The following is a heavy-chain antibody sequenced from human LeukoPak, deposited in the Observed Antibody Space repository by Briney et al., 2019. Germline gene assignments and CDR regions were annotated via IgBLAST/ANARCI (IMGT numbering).Heavy chain of an antibody. CDR2: IIPIFGTA. Sequence: ASVKVSCMASGGTFSSYAISWVRQAPGQGLEWKGGIIPIFGTANYAQKFQGRVTITADESTSTAYMELSSLRSEDTAVYYCARVPGIAVAGTAEGLYYFDYWGQGTLVTVSS. D-gene: IGHD6-19*01. J-gene: IGHJ4*02. V-gene: IGHV1-69*13. CDR3: ARVPGIAVAGTAEGLYYFDY. CDR1: GGTFSSYA.